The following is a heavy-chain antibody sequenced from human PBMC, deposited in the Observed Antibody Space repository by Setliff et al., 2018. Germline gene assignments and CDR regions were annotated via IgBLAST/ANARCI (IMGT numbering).Heavy chain of an antibody. J-gene: IGHJ4*01. Sequence: SETLSLTCSVSGASISSGNGFWNWIRQPAGKGLEWIGNIYTNGGTDYSPSLRSRVTISLGTSKSQFSLQLTSVTAADTAIYYCARSDDNFQYPDYWGQGTLVTVSS. CDR3: ARSDDNFQYPDY. CDR2: IYTNGGT. D-gene: IGHD1-1*01. CDR1: GASISSGNGF. V-gene: IGHV4-61*09.